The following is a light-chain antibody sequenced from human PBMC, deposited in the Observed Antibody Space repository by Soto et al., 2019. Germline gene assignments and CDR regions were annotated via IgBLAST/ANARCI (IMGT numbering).Light chain of an antibody. CDR2: MGS. J-gene: IGKJ3*01. CDR3: MQAVQTPFT. CDR1: QSLLHXXXFHY. Sequence: DIVLTQSPLSLPVTPGEPASISCRSSQSLLHXXXFHYLDWYLQKPGQSPQLLIYMGSNRASGVPDRFSGSGSGTDFTLKISRVEADDVGVYYCMQAVQTPFTFGPGTKVDIK. V-gene: IGKV2-28*01.